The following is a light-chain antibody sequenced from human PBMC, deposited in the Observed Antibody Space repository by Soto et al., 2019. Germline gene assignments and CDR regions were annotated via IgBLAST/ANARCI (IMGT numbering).Light chain of an antibody. Sequence: QSALTHPPSASGAPGQSVTISCSGTSSDVASYNYVSWYQQHPGKAPKLIIYEVSKRPSGVPDRFSGSKSGDTASLTVSGLQAEDEADYYCSAHVGSGIFGGGTKLTVL. CDR3: SAHVGSGI. CDR2: EVS. V-gene: IGLV2-8*01. CDR1: SSDVASYNY. J-gene: IGLJ2*01.